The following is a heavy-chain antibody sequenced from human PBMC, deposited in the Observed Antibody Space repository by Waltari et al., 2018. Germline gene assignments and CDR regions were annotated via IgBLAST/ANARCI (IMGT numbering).Heavy chain of an antibody. V-gene: IGHV3-74*01. Sequence: EVQLVESGGGLVQPGGSLRLSCVASGFTISGFWMHWVRQGPGKGLVWVSRIKYDGSSATYADSVKGRFTVSRDNARNTLYLQMNSLRAEDTAIYYCARSDYTDFWGQGTQVTVSS. CDR1: GFTISGFW. J-gene: IGHJ4*02. CDR2: IKYDGSSA. CDR3: ARSDYTDF.